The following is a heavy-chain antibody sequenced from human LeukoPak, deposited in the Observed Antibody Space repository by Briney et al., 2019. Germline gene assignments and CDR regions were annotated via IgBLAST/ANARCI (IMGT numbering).Heavy chain of an antibody. CDR3: ARGGAGTAYYGWDFFRFDY. CDR1: EYSFTGYY. Sequence: GASVKVSCKASEYSFTGYYMHWVRQAPGQGPEWMGWINPHNGGTKYADRLQGRVTMTRDTSISTAYMELSRLRSDDTAVYYYARGGAGTAYYGWDFFRFDYWGQGTLVTVSS. CDR2: INPHNGGT. V-gene: IGHV1-2*02. J-gene: IGHJ4*02. D-gene: IGHD4-17*01.